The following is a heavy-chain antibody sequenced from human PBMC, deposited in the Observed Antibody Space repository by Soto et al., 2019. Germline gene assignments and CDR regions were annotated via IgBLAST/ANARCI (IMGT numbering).Heavy chain of an antibody. V-gene: IGHV3-9*01. CDR3: AKVPKDYSSSWYGNFDY. J-gene: IGHJ4*02. CDR1: GFTFDDYA. CDR2: ISWNSGSI. Sequence: GGSLRLSCAASGFTFDDYAMHWVRQAPGKGLEWVSGISWNSGSIGYADSVKGRFTISRDNAKNSLYLQMNSLRAEDTALYYCAKVPKDYSSSWYGNFDYWGQGTLVTVSS. D-gene: IGHD6-13*01.